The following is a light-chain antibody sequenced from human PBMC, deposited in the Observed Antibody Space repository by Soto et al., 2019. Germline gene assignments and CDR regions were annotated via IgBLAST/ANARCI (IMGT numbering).Light chain of an antibody. Sequence: EIVLTQSPATLSLSPGERATLSCRASQRVSSYLAWYQQKPGQPPRLLIYDASNRATGIPARFSGSGSGTDFTLTISSLEPEDFAVYYCQQRSNWYTFGQGTKLEIK. CDR2: DAS. J-gene: IGKJ2*01. CDR3: QQRSNWYT. CDR1: QRVSSY. V-gene: IGKV3-11*01.